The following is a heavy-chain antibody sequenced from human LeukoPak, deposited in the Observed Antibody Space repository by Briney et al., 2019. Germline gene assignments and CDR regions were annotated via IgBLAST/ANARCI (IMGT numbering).Heavy chain of an antibody. CDR2: IYHSGST. CDR1: GGSISSSNW. CDR3: ARSSFDYYYGMDV. J-gene: IGHJ6*02. V-gene: IGHV4-4*02. Sequence: SSQTLSLTYAVSGGSISSSNWWSWVRQPPGKGLEWIGEIYHSGSTNYNPSLKSRVTISVDKSKNQFSLKLSSVTAADTAVYYCARSSFDYYYGMDVWGQGTTVTVSS.